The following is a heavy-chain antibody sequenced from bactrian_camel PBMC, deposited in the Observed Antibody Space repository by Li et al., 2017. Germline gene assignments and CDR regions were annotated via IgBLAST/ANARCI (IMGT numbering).Heavy chain of an antibody. Sequence: QLVESGGGSVQAGGSLRLSCTASGFTFDDSDMGWYRQAPGNECELVSTISSAGSTYYADSVKGRFTISQDDAKNTMYLQMNSLKPEDTAVYYCADDISPIIEEGCRNGGSSRRAYWGQGTQVTVS. D-gene: IGHD6*01. CDR3: ADDISPIIEEGCRNGGSSRRAY. CDR2: ISSAGST. J-gene: IGHJ4*01. V-gene: IGHV3S55*01. CDR1: GFTFDDSD.